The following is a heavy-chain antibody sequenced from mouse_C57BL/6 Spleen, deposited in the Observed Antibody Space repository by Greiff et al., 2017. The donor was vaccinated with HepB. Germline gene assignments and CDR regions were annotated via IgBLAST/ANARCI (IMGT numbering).Heavy chain of an antibody. Sequence: VQLQQSGAELVKPGASVKMSCKASGYTFTSYWITWVKQRPGQGLEWIGDIYPGSGSTNYNEKFKSKATLTVDTSSSTAYMQLISLTSEDSAVYYCARTTYDYDGFAMDYWGQGTSVTVSS. J-gene: IGHJ4*01. CDR1: GYTFTSYW. D-gene: IGHD2-4*01. CDR3: ARTTYDYDGFAMDY. CDR2: IYPGSGST. V-gene: IGHV1-55*01.